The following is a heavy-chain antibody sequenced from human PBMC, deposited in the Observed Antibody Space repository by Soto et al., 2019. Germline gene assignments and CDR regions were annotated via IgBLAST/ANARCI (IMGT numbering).Heavy chain of an antibody. V-gene: IGHV3-66*01. CDR1: GFTVRSNY. D-gene: IGHD3-9*01. CDR2: IYSGGST. J-gene: IGHJ6*02. CDR3: ARDQIKYYDILTGTAYYYYGMDV. Sequence: GGSLRLSCAASGFTVRSNYMSWVRQAPGKGLEWVSVIYSGGSTYYADSVKGRFTISRDNSKNTLYLQMNSLRAEDTAVYYCARDQIKYYDILTGTAYYYYGMDVWGQGTTVTVSS.